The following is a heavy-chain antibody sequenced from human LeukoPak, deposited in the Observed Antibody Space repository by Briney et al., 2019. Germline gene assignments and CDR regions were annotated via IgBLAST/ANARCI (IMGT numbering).Heavy chain of an antibody. D-gene: IGHD1-26*01. Sequence: ASVKVSCKASGGTFSSYAISWVRQAPGQGLEWMGGIIPIFGTANYAQKFQGRVTITADESTSTAYMELSSLRSEDTAVYYCARDRRGSHPPLYYYYYYMDVWGKGTTVTVSS. J-gene: IGHJ6*03. V-gene: IGHV1-69*13. CDR3: ARDRRGSHPPLYYYYYYMDV. CDR1: GGTFSSYA. CDR2: IIPIFGTA.